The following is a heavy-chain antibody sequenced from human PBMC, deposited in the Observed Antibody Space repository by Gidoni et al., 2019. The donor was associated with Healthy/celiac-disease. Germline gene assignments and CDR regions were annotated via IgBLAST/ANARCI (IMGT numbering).Heavy chain of an antibody. J-gene: IGHJ4*02. CDR1: GFTFSSYG. CDR3: ARDLTYYYDSSGYLGY. D-gene: IGHD3-22*01. Sequence: QVQLVESGGGVVQPGRSLRLSCEASGFTFSSYGMHWVRQAPGKGLEWVAVIGYDGSNKYYADSVKGRFTISRDNSKNTLYLQMNSLRAEDTAVYYCARDLTYYYDSSGYLGYWGQGTLVTVSS. CDR2: IGYDGSNK. V-gene: IGHV3-33*01.